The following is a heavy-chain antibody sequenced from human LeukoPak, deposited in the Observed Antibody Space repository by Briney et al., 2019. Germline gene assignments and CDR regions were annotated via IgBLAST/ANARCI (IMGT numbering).Heavy chain of an antibody. CDR3: AKVGAVAAVEN. V-gene: IGHV3-66*01. CDR2: IYTGETT. Sequence: GMSLRLSCAASGFTVSSKYMSWVRQAPGKGLEWVSVIYTGETTCYADSVKGRFTISRDNSKNTLYLQMDGLRVEDTAVYYCAKVGAVAAVENWGQGTLVTVSS. J-gene: IGHJ4*02. CDR1: GFTVSSKY. D-gene: IGHD6-19*01.